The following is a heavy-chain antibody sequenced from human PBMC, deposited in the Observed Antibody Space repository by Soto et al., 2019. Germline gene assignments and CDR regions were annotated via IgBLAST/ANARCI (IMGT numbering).Heavy chain of an antibody. V-gene: IGHV3-23*01. J-gene: IGHJ6*02. Sequence: EVHLLESGGGLVQPGGSLRLSCAASGFSFSSYAMIWVRQAPGKGLEWVSGISSRGGTTYYEDSVKGRFTIYRDNSKITLYLQMNSLRAEDTAIYYGAKGEMAYPSYGMDVWGQGTTVTVSS. CDR2: ISSRGGTT. CDR3: AKGEMAYPSYGMDV. CDR1: GFSFSSYA.